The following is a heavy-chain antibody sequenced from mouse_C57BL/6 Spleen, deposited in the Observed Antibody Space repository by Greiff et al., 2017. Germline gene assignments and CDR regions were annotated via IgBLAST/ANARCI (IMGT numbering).Heavy chain of an antibody. CDR3: TRGGGVTTNYFDY. J-gene: IGHJ2*01. D-gene: IGHD2-2*01. Sequence: VQLQQSGAELVRPGASVTLSCKASGYTFTDYEMHWVKQTPVHGLEWIGAIDPDTGGPSYNQKFKGKAILTADKSTSTAYMERRSLTSEDSAVYYGTRGGGVTTNYFDYWGQGTTRTVSA. CDR1: GYTFTDYE. CDR2: IDPDTGGP. V-gene: IGHV1-15*01.